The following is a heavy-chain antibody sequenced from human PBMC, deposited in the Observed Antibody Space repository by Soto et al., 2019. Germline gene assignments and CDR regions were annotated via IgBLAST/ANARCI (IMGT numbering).Heavy chain of an antibody. CDR3: ARGYSHLRNWFDP. D-gene: IGHD5-18*01. J-gene: IGHJ5*02. Sequence: QVQLQQWGAGLLKPSETLSLTCAVYGGSFSGYYWSWIRQPPGKGLEWIGEINHSGGNNYTPPLKCPVTISVDTPKNPFSLKLTSVTAADTAVYYCARGYSHLRNWFDPWGQGTLVTVSS. CDR1: GGSFSGYY. CDR2: INHSGGN. V-gene: IGHV4-34*01.